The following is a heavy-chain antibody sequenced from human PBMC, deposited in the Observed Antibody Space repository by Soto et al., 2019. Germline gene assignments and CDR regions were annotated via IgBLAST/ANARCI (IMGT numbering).Heavy chain of an antibody. CDR2: ISAYNGNT. Sequence: QVQLVQSGAEVKKPGASVKVSCKASGYTFTSYGISWVRQAPGQGLECMGWISAYNGNTNYAQKHQGRGTMTTDTSTSTAYLELRSLTSDDTAVYYCARDAALGDYGSFDYWGQGTLVAVSS. D-gene: IGHD4-17*01. V-gene: IGHV1-18*01. CDR3: ARDAALGDYGSFDY. CDR1: GYTFTSYG. J-gene: IGHJ4*02.